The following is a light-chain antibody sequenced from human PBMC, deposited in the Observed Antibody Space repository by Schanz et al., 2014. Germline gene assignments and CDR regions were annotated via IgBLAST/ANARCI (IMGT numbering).Light chain of an antibody. J-gene: IGKJ1*01. V-gene: IGKV3-20*01. CDR3: QQYDSYST. CDR1: QSVTSSY. CDR2: GAS. Sequence: EIVLTQSPGTLSLSPGERATLSCRASQSVTSSYFAWYQQKPGQAPRLLIYGASSRATGIPDRFSGSGSGTDFTLTISSLQPDECATYYCQQYDSYSTFGQGTKVEIK.